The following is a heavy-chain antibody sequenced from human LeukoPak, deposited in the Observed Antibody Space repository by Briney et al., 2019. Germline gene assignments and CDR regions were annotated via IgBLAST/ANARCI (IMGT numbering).Heavy chain of an antibody. Sequence: GGSLRLSCAASGFTVSTHYMSWVRQAPGKGLEWFSSISSSSSYIYYADSVKGRFTISRDNAKNTLYLQMTSLRAEDTAVYYCARVLTGSNRQLDYWGQGTLVTVSS. V-gene: IGHV3-21*01. CDR3: ARVLTGSNRQLDY. D-gene: IGHD3-9*01. CDR2: ISSSSSYI. J-gene: IGHJ4*02. CDR1: GFTVSTHY.